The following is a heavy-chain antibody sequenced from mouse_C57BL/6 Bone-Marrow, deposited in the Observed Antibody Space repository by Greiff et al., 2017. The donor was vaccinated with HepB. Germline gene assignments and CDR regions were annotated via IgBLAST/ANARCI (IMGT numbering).Heavy chain of an antibody. D-gene: IGHD1-1*02. J-gene: IGHJ1*03. Sequence: QVQLQQPGAELVRPGSSVKLSCKASGYTFTSYWMHWVKQRPIQGLEWIGNIDPSDSETHYNQKFKDKATLTVDKSSSTAYMQLSSLTSEDSAVYYCARGGGKWYFDDWGTGTTVTVSS. V-gene: IGHV1-52*01. CDR1: GYTFTSYW. CDR3: ARGGGKWYFDD. CDR2: IDPSDSET.